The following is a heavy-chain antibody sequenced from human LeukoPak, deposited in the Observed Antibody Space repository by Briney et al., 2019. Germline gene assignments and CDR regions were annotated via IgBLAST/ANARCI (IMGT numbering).Heavy chain of an antibody. Sequence: AGSPRLSCAASGFTFSSYEMNWVSQAPGKGLEWVSYISSSGSTIYYADSVKGRFTISRDNAKNSLYLQMNSLRAEDTAVYYCARDLWSGYYTLFDYWGQGTLVTVSS. CDR2: ISSSGSTI. D-gene: IGHD3-3*01. J-gene: IGHJ4*02. CDR1: GFTFSSYE. V-gene: IGHV3-48*03. CDR3: ARDLWSGYYTLFDY.